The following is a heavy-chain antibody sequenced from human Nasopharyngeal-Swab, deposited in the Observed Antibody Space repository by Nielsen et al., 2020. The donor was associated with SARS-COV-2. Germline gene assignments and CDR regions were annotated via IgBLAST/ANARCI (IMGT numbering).Heavy chain of an antibody. J-gene: IGHJ4*02. Sequence: VRQAPGQGLEWMGRINPNSGGTNYAQKFQGRVTMTRDTSISTAYIELSRLTSDDTAVYYCARRGDYGDYYFDYWGQGTLVTVSS. CDR2: INPNSGGT. V-gene: IGHV1-2*06. D-gene: IGHD4-17*01. CDR3: ARRGDYGDYYFDY.